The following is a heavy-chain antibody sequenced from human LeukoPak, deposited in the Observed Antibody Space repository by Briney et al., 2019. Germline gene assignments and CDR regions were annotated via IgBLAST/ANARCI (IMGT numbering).Heavy chain of an antibody. CDR1: GYTFTGYY. Sequence: ASVKVSCKASGYTFTGYYMHWVQQAPGQGLEWMGWINPNSGGTNYAQKFQGRVTMTRDTSISTAYMELSRLRSDDTAVYYCARRLGPGIDAFDIWGQGTMVTVSS. CDR2: INPNSGGT. V-gene: IGHV1-2*02. J-gene: IGHJ3*02. CDR3: ARRLGPGIDAFDI. D-gene: IGHD3-10*01.